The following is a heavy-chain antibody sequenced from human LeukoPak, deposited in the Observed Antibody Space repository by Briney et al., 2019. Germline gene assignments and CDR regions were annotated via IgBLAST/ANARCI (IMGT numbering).Heavy chain of an antibody. CDR2: ISISTSTI. V-gene: IGHV3-48*04. CDR1: GFTFSSSS. D-gene: IGHD6-19*01. J-gene: IGHJ4*02. Sequence: PGGSLRLSCVASGFTFSSSSMNWVRQAPGKGPEWVSYISISTSTIYYADSVEGRFTISRDNAKNSLYLEMNSLRAEDTAVYYCTAPGRGRGGYDFEYWGQGTLVTVSS. CDR3: TAPGRGRGGYDFEY.